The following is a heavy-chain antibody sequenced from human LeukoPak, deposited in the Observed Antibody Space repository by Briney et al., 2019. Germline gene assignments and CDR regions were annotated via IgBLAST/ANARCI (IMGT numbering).Heavy chain of an antibody. CDR3: AHEGSGGYSYGYFWFDP. CDR1: GFSLSTSGVG. Sequence: SGPTLVKPTQTLTLTCTFSGFSLSTSGVGVGWIRQPPGKALEWLALIYWNDDKRYSPSLKSRLTITKDTSKNHVVLTMTNMDPGDTATYYCAHEGSGGYSYGYFWFDPWGQGTLVTVSS. J-gene: IGHJ5*02. V-gene: IGHV2-5*01. CDR2: IYWNDDK. D-gene: IGHD5-18*01.